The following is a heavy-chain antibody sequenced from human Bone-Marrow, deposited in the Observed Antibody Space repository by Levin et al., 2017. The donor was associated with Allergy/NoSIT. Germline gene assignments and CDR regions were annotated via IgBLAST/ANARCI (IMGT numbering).Heavy chain of an antibody. CDR3: AKPAVTTYLPEYYFDY. CDR2: ISGSGGST. D-gene: IGHD4-17*01. CDR1: GFTFSSYA. J-gene: IGHJ4*02. V-gene: IGHV3-23*01. Sequence: TGGSLRLSCAASGFTFSSYAMSWVRQAPGKGLEWVSAISGSGGSTYYADSVKGRFTISRDNSKNTLYLQMNSLRAEDTAVYYCAKPAVTTYLPEYYFDYWGQGTLVTVSS.